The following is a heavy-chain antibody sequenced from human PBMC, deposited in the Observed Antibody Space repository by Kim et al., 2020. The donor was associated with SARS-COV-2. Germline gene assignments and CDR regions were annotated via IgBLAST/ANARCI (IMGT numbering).Heavy chain of an antibody. V-gene: IGHV4-34*01. CDR1: GGSFSGFY. CDR3: ARRLSSTSGSGSHYCDL. CDR2: INHSGRT. Sequence: SETLSLTCAVYGGSFSGFYWSWIRQPPGRGLEWIGEINHSGRTNYNPSLKSRVTTSVDTSKNQFSLKLTSVTAADTAIYYCARRLSSTSGSGSHYCDLWGQGTLVTVSS. J-gene: IGHJ4*02. D-gene: IGHD3-10*01.